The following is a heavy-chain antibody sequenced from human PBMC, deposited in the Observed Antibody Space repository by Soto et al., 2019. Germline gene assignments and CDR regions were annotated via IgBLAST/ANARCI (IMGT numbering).Heavy chain of an antibody. Sequence: QPGGSLRLSCAASGFTFSSYVMHWVRQAPGKGLEWVAVIWYDGSNKYYADSVKGRFTISRDNSKNTLYLQMNSLRAEDTAVYYCARTYYYDSSGYYPFDYWGQGNLVPVSS. V-gene: IGHV3-33*01. CDR1: GFTFSSYV. CDR3: ARTYYYDSSGYYPFDY. J-gene: IGHJ4*02. D-gene: IGHD3-22*01. CDR2: IWYDGSNK.